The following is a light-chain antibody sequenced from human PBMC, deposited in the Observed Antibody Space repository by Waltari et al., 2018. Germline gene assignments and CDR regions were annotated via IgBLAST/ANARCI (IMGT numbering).Light chain of an antibody. J-gene: IGLJ1*01. CDR3: AAWDDSLSGSYV. Sequence: QSVLTQPPSASGTPGQRVTISCSGSSSNIGSNYVYWYQQLPGTAPTLRIDGNKQRPSGVPDRFSGSKSGTSASLAISGLRSEDEADYYCAAWDDSLSGSYVFGPGTKVTIL. CDR2: GNK. V-gene: IGLV1-47*02. CDR1: SSNIGSNY.